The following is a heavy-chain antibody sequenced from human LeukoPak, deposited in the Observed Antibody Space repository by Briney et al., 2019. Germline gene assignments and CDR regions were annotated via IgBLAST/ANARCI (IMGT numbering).Heavy chain of an antibody. CDR3: AKDRRWELHGAFDI. CDR2: ISLNSGSI. V-gene: IGHV3-9*01. J-gene: IGHJ3*02. D-gene: IGHD1-26*01. Sequence: GGSLRLSCAASGFTFDDYAMHWVRQAPGKGLEWVSGISLNSGSIGYADSVKGRFTISRDNAKNSLYLQMNSLRAEDTALYYRAKDRRWELHGAFDIWGQGTMVTVSS. CDR1: GFTFDDYA.